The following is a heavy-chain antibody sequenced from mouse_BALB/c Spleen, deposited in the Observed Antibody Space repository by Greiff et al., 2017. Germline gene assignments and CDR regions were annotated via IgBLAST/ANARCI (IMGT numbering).Heavy chain of an antibody. J-gene: IGHJ3*01. Sequence: QVQLQQSGAELVRPGSSVKISCKASGYAFSSYWMNWVKQRPGQGLEWIGPIYPGDGDTNYNGKFKGKATLTADKSSSTAYMQLSSLTSEDSAVYFCARSGEVRRFAYWGQGTLVTVSA. D-gene: IGHD2-14*01. CDR1: GYAFSSYW. CDR3: ARSGEVRRFAY. V-gene: IGHV1-80*01. CDR2: IYPGDGDT.